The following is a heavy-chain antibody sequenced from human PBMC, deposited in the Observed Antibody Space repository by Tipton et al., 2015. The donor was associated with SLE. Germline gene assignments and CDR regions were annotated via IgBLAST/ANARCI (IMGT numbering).Heavy chain of an antibody. J-gene: IGHJ6*02. CDR1: GGSINSGGYS. Sequence: LRLSCAVSGGSINSGGYSWSWIRQPPGKGLEWIGDINHSGSTNYNPSLKSRVTISIDTSKNQFSLKLSSVTAADTAVYYCARGGRFRKYGMDVWGQGTTVSVSS. V-gene: IGHV4-30-2*01. D-gene: IGHD3-3*01. CDR3: ARGGRFRKYGMDV. CDR2: INHSGST.